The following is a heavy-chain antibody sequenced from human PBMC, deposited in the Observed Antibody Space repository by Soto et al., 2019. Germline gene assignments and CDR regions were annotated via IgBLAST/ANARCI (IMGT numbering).Heavy chain of an antibody. CDR1: GFTLNNYG. D-gene: IGHD2-15*01. CDR2: MWYDGLRQ. V-gene: IGHV3-33*03. J-gene: IGHJ4*02. Sequence: GGSLRLSCVGSGFTLNNYGVHWVRQAPGKGLEWVALMWYDGLRQTYLDSVRGRFTVSRDSSTNTVYLQMNSLRVEDTGNYFCVKESTPPFFDSWGQGTPVTVSS. CDR3: VKESTPPFFDS.